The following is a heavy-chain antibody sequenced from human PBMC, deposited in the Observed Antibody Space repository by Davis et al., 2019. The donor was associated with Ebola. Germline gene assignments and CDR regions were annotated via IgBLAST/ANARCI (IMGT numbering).Heavy chain of an antibody. V-gene: IGHV4-59*08. CDR3: ARSLLPFYYYGMDV. CDR1: GGSISSYY. CDR2: FYYSGST. J-gene: IGHJ6*02. Sequence: SETLSLTCTVSGGSISSYYWSWIRQPPGKGLEWIGYFYYSGSTNYSPSLKSRVTISVDTSKNHFSLKLSSVTAADTAVYYCARSLLPFYYYGMDVWGQGTTVTVSS.